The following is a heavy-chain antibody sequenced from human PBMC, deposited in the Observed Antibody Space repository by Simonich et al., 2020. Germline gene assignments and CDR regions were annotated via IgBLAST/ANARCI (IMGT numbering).Heavy chain of an antibody. CDR3: VRQGDVLQFLEWSS. CDR2: IYPGDYAA. Sequence: EVQLVQSGAEVKKPGESLKISCKGSGYSFTSYWIGWVRQMPGKGLEWMGIIYPGDYAAGYSPSFQGQVTISADNSISTAYLQWSSLKASDTAMYYCVRQGDVLQFLEWSSWGQGTLVTVSS. CDR1: GYSFTSYW. J-gene: IGHJ5*02. V-gene: IGHV5-51*01. D-gene: IGHD3-3*01.